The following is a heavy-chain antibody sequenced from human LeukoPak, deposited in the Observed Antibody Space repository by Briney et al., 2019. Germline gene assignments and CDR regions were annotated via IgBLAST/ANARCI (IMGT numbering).Heavy chain of an antibody. Sequence: PSETLSLTCAVYGGSFSGYYWSWIRQPPGKGLEWVAVISYDGSNKYYADSVKGRFTISRDNSKNTLYLQMNSLRAEDTAVYYCARDLGTFYYYYGMDVWGQGTTVTVSS. V-gene: IGHV3-30-3*01. D-gene: IGHD3-16*01. CDR1: GGSFSGYY. J-gene: IGHJ6*02. CDR2: ISYDGSNK. CDR3: ARDLGTFYYYYGMDV.